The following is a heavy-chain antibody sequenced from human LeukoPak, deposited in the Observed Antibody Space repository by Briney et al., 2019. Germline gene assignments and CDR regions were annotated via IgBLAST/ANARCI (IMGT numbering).Heavy chain of an antibody. CDR3: ARLRVSGTYLYYFDY. Sequence: SETLSLTCTVSNGSISSDHWSWVRQPPGKGLEWIGYILTSGTTNYNPSLKSRLTISVDTSKNQFTLKLSSVTAADTAVHYCARLRVSGTYLYYFDYWGQGTLATVSS. J-gene: IGHJ4*02. V-gene: IGHV4-4*09. D-gene: IGHD3-10*01. CDR1: NGSISSDH. CDR2: ILTSGTT.